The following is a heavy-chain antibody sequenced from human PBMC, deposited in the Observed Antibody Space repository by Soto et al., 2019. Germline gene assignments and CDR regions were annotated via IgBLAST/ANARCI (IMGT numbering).Heavy chain of an antibody. V-gene: IGHV1-8*01. D-gene: IGHD4-17*01. J-gene: IGHJ4*02. CDR2: TNPKSGYT. CDR1: GYTFTNYD. Sequence: QVQLVQSGAEVKKPGASVKVSCKTSGYTFTNYDINWVRQATGQGLEWMGWTNPKSGYTGSAQKVQGRVTMTRDSSIRTAYMELHSLTSEDTAVYYCARTAGDLDYWGQGTLITVSS. CDR3: ARTAGDLDY.